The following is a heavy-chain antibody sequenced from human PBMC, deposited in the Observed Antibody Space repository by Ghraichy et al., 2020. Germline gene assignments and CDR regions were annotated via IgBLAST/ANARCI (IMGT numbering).Heavy chain of an antibody. CDR2: IKSKTDGGTT. V-gene: IGHV3-15*01. CDR1: GFTFSNAW. Sequence: GGSLRLSCAASGFTFSNAWMSWVRQAPGKGLEWVGRIKSKTDGGTTDYAAPVKGRFTISRDDSKNTLYLQMNSLKTEDTAVYYCTTVTYCGGDCYPGAFDIWGQGTMVTVSS. J-gene: IGHJ3*02. CDR3: TTVTYCGGDCYPGAFDI. D-gene: IGHD2-21*02.